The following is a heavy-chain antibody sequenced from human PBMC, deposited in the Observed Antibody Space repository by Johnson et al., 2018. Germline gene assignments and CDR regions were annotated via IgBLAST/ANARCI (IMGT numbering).Heavy chain of an antibody. CDR3: ARRTYCGGDCYSPDAFDI. J-gene: IGHJ3*02. CDR2: IYPGDSDT. CDR1: GYSFTSYW. V-gene: IGHV5-51*03. Sequence: VQLVQSGAEVKKPGESLKISCTGSGYSFTSYWIGWVRQMPGKGLEWMGIIYPGDSDTRYSPSFQGQVTIPAAKSISPAYLQWSSLKASDTAMYSGARRTYCGGDCYSPDAFDIWGQGTMVTVSS. D-gene: IGHD2-21*02.